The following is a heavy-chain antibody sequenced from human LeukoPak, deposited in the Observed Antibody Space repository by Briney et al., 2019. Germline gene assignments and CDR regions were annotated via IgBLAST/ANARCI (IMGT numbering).Heavy chain of an antibody. CDR3: ARQRYSGSYYFDS. V-gene: IGHV4-59*08. CDR1: GGSITNYY. D-gene: IGHD1-26*01. J-gene: IGHJ4*02. CDR2: IYYSGST. Sequence: SETLSLTCTVSGGSITNYYWSWIRQPLGKGLEWFGYIYYSGSTNYNPSLKSRVTISVDTSENQFSLRLTSVTAADTAVYYCARQRYSGSYYFDSWGQGSLATVSS.